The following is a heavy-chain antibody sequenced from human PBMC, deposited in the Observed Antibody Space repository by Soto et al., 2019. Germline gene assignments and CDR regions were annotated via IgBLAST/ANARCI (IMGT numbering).Heavy chain of an antibody. CDR1: GGSFSGYY. J-gene: IGHJ6*03. CDR3: ARDKGGLPYYYYYYMDV. Sequence: SETLSLTCAVYGGSFSGYYWSWIRQPPGKGLEWIGEINHSGSTNYNPSLKSRVTISVDTSKNQFSLKLSSVTAADTAVYYCARDKGGLPYYYYYYMDVWGKGTTVTVSS. V-gene: IGHV4-34*01. CDR2: INHSGST.